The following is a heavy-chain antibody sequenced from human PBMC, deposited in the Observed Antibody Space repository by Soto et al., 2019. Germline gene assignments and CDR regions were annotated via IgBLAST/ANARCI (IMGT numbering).Heavy chain of an antibody. D-gene: IGHD4-4*01. Sequence: QVQLQESGPGLVKPSETLSLTCTVSDDSSSNYKWIWIRQPPGRRLEWIGYIDSNGGTSYNPSLQSRDTMSIDTSRKQIFLKLSSVTAADTSVYYCVRQGFRRLHGLVDVWGQGTTVTVSS. J-gene: IGHJ6*02. CDR1: DDSSSNYK. CDR2: IDSNGGT. CDR3: VRQGFRRLHGLVDV. V-gene: IGHV4-59*08.